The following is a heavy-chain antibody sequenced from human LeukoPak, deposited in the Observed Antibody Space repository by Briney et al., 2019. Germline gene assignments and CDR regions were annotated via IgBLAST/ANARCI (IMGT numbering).Heavy chain of an antibody. CDR1: GFTFSSYA. V-gene: IGHV3-30-3*01. Sequence: PGRSLRLSCAASGFTFSSYAMHWVRQAPGKGLEWVAVISYDGSNKYYADSVKGRFTISRDNSKNTLYLQMNSPRAEDTAVYYCARDRGYIVGASDYWGQGTLVTVSS. CDR2: ISYDGSNK. D-gene: IGHD1-26*01. J-gene: IGHJ4*02. CDR3: ARDRGYIVGASDY.